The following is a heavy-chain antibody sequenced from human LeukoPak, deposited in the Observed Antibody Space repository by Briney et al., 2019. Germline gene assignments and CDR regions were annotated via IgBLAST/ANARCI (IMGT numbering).Heavy chain of an antibody. Sequence: PGGSLRLSCAASGFTFSSYAMSWVRQAPGKGLEWVSAISGSGGSTYYADSVKGRFTISRDNSKNTLYLQMNSLRAEDTAVYYYAKDIVVVPAPTDAFDIWGQGTMVTVSS. CDR2: ISGSGGST. CDR1: GFTFSSYA. CDR3: AKDIVVVPAPTDAFDI. J-gene: IGHJ3*02. D-gene: IGHD2-2*01. V-gene: IGHV3-23*01.